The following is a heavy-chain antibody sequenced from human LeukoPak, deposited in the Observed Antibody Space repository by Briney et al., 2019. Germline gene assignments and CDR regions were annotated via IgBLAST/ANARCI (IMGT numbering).Heavy chain of an antibody. CDR1: GYTLTELS. CDR3: ARVSGVYSHLDY. J-gene: IGHJ4*02. D-gene: IGHD4-11*01. V-gene: IGHV1-24*01. Sequence: ASVKVSCKVSGYTLTELSMHWVRQAPGKGLEWMGGFDPEDGETIYAQKFQGRVTMTEDTSTDTAYMELSSLRSEDTAVYYCARVSGVYSHLDYWGQGTLVTVSS. CDR2: FDPEDGET.